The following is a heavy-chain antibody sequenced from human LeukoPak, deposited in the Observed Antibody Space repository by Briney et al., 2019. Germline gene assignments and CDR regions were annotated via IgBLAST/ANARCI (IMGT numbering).Heavy chain of an antibody. CDR3: APTGYSYAYPFDY. V-gene: IGHV3-48*02. Sequence: GGSLRLSCAASGFTFSSYSMNWVRQAPGKGLEWVSYISSSSSTIYYADSVKGRFTISRDNAKNSLYLQVNSLRDEDTAVYYCAPTGYSYAYPFDYWGQGTLVTVSS. J-gene: IGHJ4*02. CDR1: GFTFSSYS. CDR2: ISSSSSTI. D-gene: IGHD5-18*01.